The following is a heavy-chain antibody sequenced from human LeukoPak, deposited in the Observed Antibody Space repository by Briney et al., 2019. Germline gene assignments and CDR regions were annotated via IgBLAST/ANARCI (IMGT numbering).Heavy chain of an antibody. CDR3: ARGHYGMDV. V-gene: IGHV4-59*07. Sequence: PSDTLSLTCTVSGGSISGCYWTWIRQPPGKGLEWIGYVYYSGSTNYNPSLQSRVTISVDTSKNQFSLKLSSVTAADTAVYYCARGHYGMDVWGKGTTVTVSS. J-gene: IGHJ6*04. CDR2: VYYSGST. CDR1: GGSISGCY.